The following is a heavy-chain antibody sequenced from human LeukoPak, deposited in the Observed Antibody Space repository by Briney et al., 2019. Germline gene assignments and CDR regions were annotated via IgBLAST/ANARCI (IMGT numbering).Heavy chain of an antibody. CDR2: IKQDGSEK. CDR3: ARDQRLGDYVWGSYRYNWFDP. V-gene: IGHV3-7*03. J-gene: IGHJ5*02. Sequence: GGSLRLSCAASGVTFRSYWMSWVRQAPGKGLEWVANIKQDGSEKYYVDSVKGRFTISRDNAKNSLYLQMNSLRAEDTAVYYCARDQRLGDYVWGSYRYNWFDPWGQGTLVTVSS. CDR1: GVTFRSYW. D-gene: IGHD3-16*02.